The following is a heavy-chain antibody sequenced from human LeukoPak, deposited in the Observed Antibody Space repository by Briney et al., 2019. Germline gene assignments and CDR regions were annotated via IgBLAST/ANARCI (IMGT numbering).Heavy chain of an antibody. CDR1: GYTFTSYG. J-gene: IGHJ4*02. CDR2: ISAYSGDT. D-gene: IGHD5-18*01. Sequence: ASVKVSCKASGYTFTSYGINWVRQAPGQGLEWMGWISAYSGDTNYAQKLQDRVTMTTDTSTTTAYMELKNLRSDDTAVYYCARGSSYGFSMGYWGLGTLVTVSS. CDR3: ARGSSYGFSMGY. V-gene: IGHV1-18*01.